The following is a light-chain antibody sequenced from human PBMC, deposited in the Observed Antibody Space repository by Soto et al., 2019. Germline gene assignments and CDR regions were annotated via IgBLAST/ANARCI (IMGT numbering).Light chain of an antibody. Sequence: QSALTQPASVSGSPGQSITISCTGTSSDVGLYNYVSWYQQHPGKAPKLMIYDVSNRPSGVSNRFSGSKSGNTASLTISGLQAEDESDYYCTSYTSSSTVVFGGGTQLTVL. CDR3: TSYTSSSTVV. CDR1: SSDVGLYNY. CDR2: DVS. J-gene: IGLJ2*01. V-gene: IGLV2-14*03.